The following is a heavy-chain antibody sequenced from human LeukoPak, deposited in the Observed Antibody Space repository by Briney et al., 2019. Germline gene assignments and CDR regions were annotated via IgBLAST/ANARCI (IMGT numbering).Heavy chain of an antibody. V-gene: IGHV4-59*13. CDR1: GGSISSYY. J-gene: IGHJ4*02. CDR2: IYCSGST. Sequence: KPSETLSLTCTVSGGSISSYYWSWIRQPPGKGLQWIGYIYCSGSTYYNPSLDSRVTISVDTSKNHFSLKLSCVTAADTAVYYCARRGDYVALDYWGQGTLVTVSS. D-gene: IGHD4-17*01. CDR3: ARRGDYVALDY.